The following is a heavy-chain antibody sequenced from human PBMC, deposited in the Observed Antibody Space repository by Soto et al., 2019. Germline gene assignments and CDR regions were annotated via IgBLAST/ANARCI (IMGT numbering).Heavy chain of an antibody. J-gene: IGHJ4*02. Sequence: SETLSLTCTVSGGSISNYYWSWIRQPAGKGLEWIGRIYTSGGTDYNPSLKSRVTISIDTSKNQFSLKVTSMTAADTAVYYCARERREEIHDGYDIASWGQGTLVTLSS. V-gene: IGHV4-4*07. CDR2: IYTSGGT. CDR1: GGSISNYY. D-gene: IGHD5-12*01. CDR3: ARERREEIHDGYDIAS.